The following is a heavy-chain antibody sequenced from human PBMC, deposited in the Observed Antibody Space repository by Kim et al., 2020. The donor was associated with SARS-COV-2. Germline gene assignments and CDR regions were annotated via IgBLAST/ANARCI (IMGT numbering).Heavy chain of an antibody. V-gene: IGHV3-30*18. J-gene: IGHJ3*02. Sequence: GGSLRLSCAASGLTFSSSSMNWIRQAPGKGLEWASAISRSGFHKYYVDSVKGRFTISRDNSKNMLYLQMDNLRAEDTGLYFCAKALPAPEFINRFPFD. CDR2: ISRSGFHK. CDR3: AKALPAPEFINRFPFD. D-gene: IGHD3-3*01. CDR1: GLTFSSSS.